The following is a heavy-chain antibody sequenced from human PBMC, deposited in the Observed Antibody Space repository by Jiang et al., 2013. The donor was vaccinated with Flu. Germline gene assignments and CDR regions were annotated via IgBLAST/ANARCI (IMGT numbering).Heavy chain of an antibody. CDR2: ISSYNGDT. CDR1: GYKFRSYG. Sequence: YGAEVKKPGASVTVACKLSGYKFRSYGITWVRQAPGQGLEWIGWISSYNGDTEYLQKLQGRVTLTTDTSTTTAYMELRGLRSDDTAVYYCAREGFITKILGDAFDIWGQGTMVTVSS. V-gene: IGHV1-18*01. D-gene: IGHD3-16*02. J-gene: IGHJ3*02. CDR3: AREGFITKILGDAFDI.